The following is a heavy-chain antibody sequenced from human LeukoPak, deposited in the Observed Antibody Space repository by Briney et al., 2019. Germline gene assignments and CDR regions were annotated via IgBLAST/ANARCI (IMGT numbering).Heavy chain of an antibody. CDR2: MKPNSGNT. V-gene: IGHV1-8*01. CDR1: GYTFTSYD. J-gene: IGHJ4*02. CDR3: AREGHYYDSTGLRGEPFDY. D-gene: IGHD3-22*01. Sequence: ASVKVSCKGSGYTFTSYDINWVRQATGQGLEWMGWMKPNSGNTGYAQKFQGRVTMTRNTSISTAYMELSSLRSEDTAVYYCAREGHYYDSTGLRGEPFDYWGQGTLVTVSS.